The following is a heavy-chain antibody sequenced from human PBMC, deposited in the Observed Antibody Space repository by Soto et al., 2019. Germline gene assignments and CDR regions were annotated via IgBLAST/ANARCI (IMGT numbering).Heavy chain of an antibody. CDR1: GLTFRDSG. CDR3: ANGKDRVRYYYRIDV. D-gene: IGHD6-6*01. Sequence: QVQLVESGGGVVQPGTSLRLSCVVSGLTFRDSGMHWVRQAPGKGLEWVAVISFDGSERHYRDSVKGRFSISRDNSRNTLYLQMNSLTGDDSAVYYCANGKDRVRYYYRIDVWDQGSTVTLSS. J-gene: IGHJ6*02. V-gene: IGHV3-30*18. CDR2: ISFDGSER.